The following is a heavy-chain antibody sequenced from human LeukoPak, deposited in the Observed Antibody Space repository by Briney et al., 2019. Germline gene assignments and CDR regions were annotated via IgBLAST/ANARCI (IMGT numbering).Heavy chain of an antibody. CDR2: IGTSGDT. D-gene: IGHD6-19*01. CDR3: AREQWPSSGPDY. CDR1: GFDFSNYE. Sequence: GGSLRLSCAASGFDFSNYEMHWVRQATGKGLEWVSFIGTSGDTYYPDSVKGRFTISRENAKNSLYLQMNSLRAGDTAVYYCAREQWPSSGPDYWGQGTLVTVSS. J-gene: IGHJ4*02. V-gene: IGHV3-13*04.